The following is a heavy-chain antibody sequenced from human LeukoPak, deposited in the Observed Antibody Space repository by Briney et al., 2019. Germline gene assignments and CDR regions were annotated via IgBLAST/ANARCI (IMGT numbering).Heavy chain of an antibody. V-gene: IGHV1-18*04. J-gene: IGHJ6*04. CDR1: GYTFTSYG. CDR2: ISAYNGNT. D-gene: IGHD4-17*01. CDR3: AREYGDKGVLDV. Sequence: ASVKVSCKASGYTFTSYGISWVRQAPGQGLERMGWISAYNGNTNSAQKLQGRVTMTTDTSTSTAYMELRSLRSDDTAVYYCAREYGDKGVLDVWGKGTTVTVSS.